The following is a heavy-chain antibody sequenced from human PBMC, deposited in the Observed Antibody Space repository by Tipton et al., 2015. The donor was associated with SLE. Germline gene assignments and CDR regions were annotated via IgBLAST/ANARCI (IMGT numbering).Heavy chain of an antibody. CDR1: GGSITSGDYY. V-gene: IGHV4-61*02. CDR3: ARQRVGVTADGNWFDP. CDR2: LYTTGST. Sequence: TLSLTCTVSGGSITSGDYYWSWIRQPAGKGLEGIGRLYTTGSTYYNPSRQSRVSTSVDTSKNQSSLRLSSVTAADTAVYYCARQRVGVTADGNWFDPWGQGTLVTVSS. J-gene: IGHJ5*02. D-gene: IGHD6-13*01.